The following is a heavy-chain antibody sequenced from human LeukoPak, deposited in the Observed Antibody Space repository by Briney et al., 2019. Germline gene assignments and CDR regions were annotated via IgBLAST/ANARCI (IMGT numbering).Heavy chain of an antibody. D-gene: IGHD3-22*01. CDR2: IYYSGST. V-gene: IGHV4-39*01. CDR3: ARHSSEYYYDSSGLFDY. CDR1: GGSIYSSSYY. J-gene: IGHJ4*02. Sequence: SETLSLTCTVYGGSIYSSSYYWGWIRQPPGKGLEWIVSIYYSGSTYYNPSLKSRVTISVDTSKNQFSLNLSSVTAADTAVYYCARHSSEYYYDSSGLFDYWGQGTLVTVSS.